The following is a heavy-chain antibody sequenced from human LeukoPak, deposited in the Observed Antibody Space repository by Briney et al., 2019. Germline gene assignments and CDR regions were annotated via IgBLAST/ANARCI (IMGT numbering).Heavy chain of an antibody. CDR3: ARGGGSFYGMDV. CDR1: GFIFNKYW. V-gene: IGHV3-7*03. D-gene: IGHD2-15*01. Sequence: GGSLRLSCAASGFIFNKYWMTWVRQAPGEAPVWVANIKQNGGEIHYLDSVKGRFTISRDDAKNSLYLQMNSLRVEDTAVYYCARGGGSFYGMDVWGQGTTVTVSS. J-gene: IGHJ6*02. CDR2: IKQNGGEI.